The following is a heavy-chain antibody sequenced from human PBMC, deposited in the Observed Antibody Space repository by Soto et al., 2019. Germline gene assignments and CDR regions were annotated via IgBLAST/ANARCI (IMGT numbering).Heavy chain of an antibody. V-gene: IGHV3-30*18. CDR3: AKDGVFGSGSSFDY. D-gene: IGHD3-10*01. CDR2: ISYDGINK. Sequence: QVQLVESGGGVVQPGRSLRLSCAASGFTFSSDGMHWVRQAPGKGLEWVAVISYDGINKYYADSVRGRFTISGDNSNNPLYLQMNSLRAEDTAVYYCAKDGVFGSGSSFDYWGQGTLVTVSS. J-gene: IGHJ4*02. CDR1: GFTFSSDG.